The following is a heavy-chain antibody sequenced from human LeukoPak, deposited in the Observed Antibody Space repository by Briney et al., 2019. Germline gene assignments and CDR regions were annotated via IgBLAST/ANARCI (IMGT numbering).Heavy chain of an antibody. CDR2: INPNSGGT. CDR1: GYTFTGYY. Sequence: ASVKVSCKTSGYTFTGYYMHWVRQAPGQGLEWMGWINPNSGGTNYAQKFQGRVTMTRDTSISTAYMELSRLRSDDTAVYYCARDFNGPYYYGSGSYYLGYWGQGTLVTVSS. J-gene: IGHJ4*02. V-gene: IGHV1-2*02. CDR3: ARDFNGPYYYGSGSYYLGY. D-gene: IGHD3-10*01.